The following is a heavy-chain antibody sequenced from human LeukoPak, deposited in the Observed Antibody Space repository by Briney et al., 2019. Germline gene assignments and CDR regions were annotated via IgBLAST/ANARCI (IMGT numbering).Heavy chain of an antibody. J-gene: IGHJ4*02. CDR1: GFSFNTYN. Sequence: PGGSLRLSCTASGFSFNTYNMNWVRQAPGKGLEWVLSISDSSTYIYYADSVRGRFTISRDNAKNSLYLQMNSLRAEDTAVCYCARSTWITMISFDFWGQGTLVTVSS. CDR3: ARSTWITMISFDF. V-gene: IGHV3-21*01. CDR2: ISDSSTYI. D-gene: IGHD3-22*01.